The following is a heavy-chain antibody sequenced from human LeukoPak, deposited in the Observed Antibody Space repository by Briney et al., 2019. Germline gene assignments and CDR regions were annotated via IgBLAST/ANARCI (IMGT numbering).Heavy chain of an antibody. CDR1: GFTFSSYA. J-gene: IGHJ4*02. D-gene: IGHD2-2*01. CDR2: ISGSGGST. V-gene: IGHV3-23*01. Sequence: GALRLSCAASGFTFSSYAMSWVRQAPGKGLEWVSAISGSGGSTYYADSVKGRFTIPRDNSKNTLYLQMNSLRAEDTAVYYCAKDYALSSTSCYALWGQGTLVTVSS. CDR3: AKDYALSSTSCYAL.